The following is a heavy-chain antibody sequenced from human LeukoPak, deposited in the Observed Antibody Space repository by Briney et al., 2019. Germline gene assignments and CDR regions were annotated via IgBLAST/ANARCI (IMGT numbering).Heavy chain of an antibody. J-gene: IGHJ4*02. CDR2: INYSGTT. CDR3: ARLGIAVVAYFDY. D-gene: IGHD6-19*01. V-gene: IGHV4-59*08. CDR1: GGTISSHY. Sequence: SETLTLTYTVSGGTISSHYWSWIRQPPGKGLEWIGYINYSGTTNYNPSRRSRVTIYEDTSKSQFYLKLKSVTAADTAVYYCARLGIAVVAYFDYWGQGNMVTVSS.